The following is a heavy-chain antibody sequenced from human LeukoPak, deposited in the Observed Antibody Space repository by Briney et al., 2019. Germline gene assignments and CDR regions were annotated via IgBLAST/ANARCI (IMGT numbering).Heavy chain of an antibody. CDR3: ARGSDWNDLFDY. J-gene: IGHJ4*02. CDR2: INPNSDGT. D-gene: IGHD1-1*01. V-gene: IGHV1-2*02. CDR1: GYTFTAYY. Sequence: GSVKDSCKDSGYTFTAYYMHSGRQALGQGGEWMGWINPNSDGTKYAQKFQGRVTMTRDTSISTAYMDPSSLESDDTAVYYCARGSDWNDLFDYWGQGTLVTVSS.